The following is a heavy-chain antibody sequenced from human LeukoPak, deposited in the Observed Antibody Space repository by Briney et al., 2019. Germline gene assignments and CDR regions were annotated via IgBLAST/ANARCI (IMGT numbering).Heavy chain of an antibody. D-gene: IGHD3-10*01. Sequence: SDTLSLTCTLSGGSLSTDYWTWIRKPAGTGLEWIGLIYTSGSTNYNPSLKSRVTMSLDTSKNKFSLKLTSVTAADTAVYYCASGFGYWGQGTLVTVSS. CDR3: ASGFGY. V-gene: IGHV4-4*07. J-gene: IGHJ4*02. CDR2: IYTSGST. CDR1: GGSLSTDY.